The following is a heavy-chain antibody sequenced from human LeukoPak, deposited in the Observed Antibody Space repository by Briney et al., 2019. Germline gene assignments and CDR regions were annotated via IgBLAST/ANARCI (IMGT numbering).Heavy chain of an antibody. D-gene: IGHD6-13*01. Sequence: ISGSGGSTYYADSVKGRFTISRDNSKNTLYLQMNSLRAEDTAVYYCAKEEAAEDYYYGMDVWGQGTTVTVSS. J-gene: IGHJ6*02. CDR2: ISGSGGST. V-gene: IGHV3-23*01. CDR3: AKEEAAEDYYYGMDV.